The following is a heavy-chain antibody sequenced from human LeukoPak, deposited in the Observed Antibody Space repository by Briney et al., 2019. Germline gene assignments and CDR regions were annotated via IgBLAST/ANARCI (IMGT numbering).Heavy chain of an antibody. V-gene: IGHV3-30*02. D-gene: IGHD6-13*01. J-gene: IGHJ6*03. CDR1: GFTFSSYG. CDR2: IRYDGDIK. CDR3: AKGEGWQQPYYYYMDV. Sequence: GGSLRLSYAASGFTFSSYGMHWVRQAPGKGLEWVAFIRYDGDIKYYADSVKGRFTISRDNSKNTLYLQMNSLTAEDTAVYYCAKGEGWQQPYYYYMDVWGKGTTVTISS.